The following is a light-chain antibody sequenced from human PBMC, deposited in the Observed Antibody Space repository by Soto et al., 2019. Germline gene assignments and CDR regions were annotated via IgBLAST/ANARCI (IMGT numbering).Light chain of an antibody. CDR1: SSDVGSYNL. CDR3: CSYTSSRTFV. Sequence: QSVLTQPASVSGSPGQSITISCTGTSSDVGSYNLVSWYQQHPGKAPKLMIYEGTKRPSGVSNRFSGSKSGNTASLTISGLQAEDEADYYCCSYTSSRTFVFGGGTKLTVL. V-gene: IGLV2-23*01. J-gene: IGLJ2*01. CDR2: EGT.